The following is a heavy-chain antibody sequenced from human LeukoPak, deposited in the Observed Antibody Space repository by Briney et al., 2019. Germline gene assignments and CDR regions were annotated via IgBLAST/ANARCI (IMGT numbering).Heavy chain of an antibody. D-gene: IGHD3-10*01. CDR2: ISWDGGST. V-gene: IGHV3-43*01. CDR3: AKDHYYGSGSYSRWVYFDY. CDR1: GFTFDDYT. Sequence: GGSLRLSCAASGFTFDDYTMHWVRQAPGKGLEWVSLISWDGGSTYYADSVKGRFTISRDNTKNSLYLQMNSLRTEDTALYFCAKDHYYGSGSYSRWVYFDYWGQGTLVTVSS. J-gene: IGHJ4*02.